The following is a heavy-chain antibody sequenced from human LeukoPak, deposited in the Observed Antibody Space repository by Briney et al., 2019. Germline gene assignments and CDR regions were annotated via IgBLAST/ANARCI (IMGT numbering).Heavy chain of an antibody. D-gene: IGHD3-22*01. CDR1: GGSFSGYY. CDR2: INHSGST. J-gene: IGHJ3*01. V-gene: IGHV4-34*01. Sequence: SETLSLTCAVYGGSFSGYYWSWIRQPPGKGLEWIGEINHSGSTNYNPSLKSRVTISVDTSKNQFSLKLSSVTAADTAVYYCARVPYSYDLRDAFDVWGQGTMVTVSS. CDR3: ARVPYSYDLRDAFDV.